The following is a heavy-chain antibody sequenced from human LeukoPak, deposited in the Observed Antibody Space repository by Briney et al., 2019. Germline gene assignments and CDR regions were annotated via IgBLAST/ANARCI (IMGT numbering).Heavy chain of an antibody. J-gene: IGHJ6*03. D-gene: IGHD3-3*01. CDR1: GFTVSSNY. CDR3: ARGNDFWSGYYYYYYMDV. V-gene: IGHV3-53*01. Sequence: PGGSLRLSCAASGFTVSSNYMTWVRQAPGKGLEWVSILYSSATTYYADSVTGRFTISRDNSKNTLYLQMNSLRAEDTAVYYCARGNDFWSGYYYYYYMDVWGKGTTVTVSS. CDR2: LYSSATT.